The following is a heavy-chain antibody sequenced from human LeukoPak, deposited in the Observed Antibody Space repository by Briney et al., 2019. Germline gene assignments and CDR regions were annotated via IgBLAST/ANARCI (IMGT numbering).Heavy chain of an antibody. CDR3: ARWRYWSGLIDY. J-gene: IGHJ4*02. V-gene: IGHV4-59*01. Sequence: SETLSLTCTVSGGSISSYYWIWIRQPPGKGLEWIGYIYYSGSTNYNPSLKSRVTISVDTSKNQFSLKLSSVTAADTAVYYCARWRYWSGLIDYWGQGTLVTVSS. D-gene: IGHD2-15*01. CDR1: GGSISSYY. CDR2: IYYSGST.